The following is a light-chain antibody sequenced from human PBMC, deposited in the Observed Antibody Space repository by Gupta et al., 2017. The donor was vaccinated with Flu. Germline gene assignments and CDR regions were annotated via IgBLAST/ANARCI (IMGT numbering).Light chain of an antibody. CDR1: SSNIGSNT. V-gene: IGLV1-44*01. J-gene: IGLJ3*02. CDR2: SNN. CDR3: AALDDSLNGPV. Sequence: QSVLTQPPSASGTPGQRVTISCSGSSSNIGSNTVDWYQQLPRTAPKLLIYSNNRRPSGVPDRFPGSKSGTSASLAISGLQSEDEADYFCAALDDSLNGPVFGGGTKVTVL.